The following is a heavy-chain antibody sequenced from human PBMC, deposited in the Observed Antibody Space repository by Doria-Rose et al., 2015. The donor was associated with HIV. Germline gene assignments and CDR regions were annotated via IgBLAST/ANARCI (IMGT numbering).Heavy chain of an antibody. V-gene: IGHV2-26*01. Sequence: QVTLKEFGPVLVKPTETLTLTCTVSGVSLSSPGMGVSWIRQPPGKALEWLANIFSDDERSYKTSLKSRLTISRGTSKSQVVLTTTDMDPVDTATYYCARIKSSRWYHKYYFDFWGQGTLVIVSA. J-gene: IGHJ4*02. CDR3: ARIKSSRWYHKYYFDF. CDR2: IFSDDER. D-gene: IGHD6-13*01. CDR1: GVSLSSPGMG.